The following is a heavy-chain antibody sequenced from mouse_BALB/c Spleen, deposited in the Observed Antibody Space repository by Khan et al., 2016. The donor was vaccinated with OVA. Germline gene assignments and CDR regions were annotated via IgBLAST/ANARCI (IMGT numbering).Heavy chain of an antibody. CDR1: GYSFTGYY. CDR3: AIYHGYFDV. J-gene: IGHJ1*01. Sequence: VQLQQSGPDLVKPGASVKISCKASGYSFTGYYIHWVKQSHGKSLEWIGRINPNNGGTSYNQKLTGKAILTVDKSYNTAYMELRSLPSEDSAVYSCAIYHGYFDVWGAGTTVTVSS. CDR2: INPNNGGT. D-gene: IGHD1-1*01. V-gene: IGHV1-22*01.